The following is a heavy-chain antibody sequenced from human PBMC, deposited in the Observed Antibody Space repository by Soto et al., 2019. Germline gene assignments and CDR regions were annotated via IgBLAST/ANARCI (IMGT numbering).Heavy chain of an antibody. V-gene: IGHV3-30-3*01. CDR3: ARVSTMVVRY. D-gene: IGHD3-10*01. Sequence: PVGSLRLSCAVSGFTFSSYAMHWVRQAPGKGLEWVAVISYDGSNKYYADSVKGRFTISRDNSKSTLYLQMNSLRAEDTAVYYCARVSTMVVRYWGQGTLVTVSS. J-gene: IGHJ4*02. CDR2: ISYDGSNK. CDR1: GFTFSSYA.